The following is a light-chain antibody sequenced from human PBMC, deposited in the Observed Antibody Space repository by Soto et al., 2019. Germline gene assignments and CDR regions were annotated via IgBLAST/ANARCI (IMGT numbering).Light chain of an antibody. CDR1: QSISSY. V-gene: IGKV1-39*01. CDR3: QHSSSDLIT. Sequence: DIQMTQSPSSLSASVGDRVTITCRASQSISSYLNWYQQKPGEAPKLLIYAASSLQSGVPSRFSGSGSGTDFTLTIDRLQSDDFATYYCQHSSSDLITFGQGTRLEI. J-gene: IGKJ5*01. CDR2: AAS.